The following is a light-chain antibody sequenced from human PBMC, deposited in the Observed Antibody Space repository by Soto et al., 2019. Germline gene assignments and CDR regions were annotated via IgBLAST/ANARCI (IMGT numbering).Light chain of an antibody. Sequence: EIVMTQSPATLSVSAWERATLSCRARQSVRSNLAWSQQKPGQAPRLLIYDASTRATGIPARFSGSGSGKEVTLTISSLQSEDFALYYCQQYKDWPLTFGQGTKVDIK. CDR2: DAS. CDR1: QSVRSN. J-gene: IGKJ1*01. V-gene: IGKV3D-15*01. CDR3: QQYKDWPLT.